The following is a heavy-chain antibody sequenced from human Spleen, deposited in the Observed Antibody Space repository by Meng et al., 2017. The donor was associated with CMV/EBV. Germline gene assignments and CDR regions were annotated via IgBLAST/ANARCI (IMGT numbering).Heavy chain of an antibody. CDR2: IYFTGNT. Sequence: SETLSLTCTVSGGSITTSTYYWGWIRQPPGKGLEWIGSIYFTGNTHYNPSLKGRVTISIDTSKNQFSLKLSSATAADTAVYYCARDDYYYCDYWGQGTLVTVSS. D-gene: IGHD4/OR15-4a*01. CDR3: ARDDYYYCDY. V-gene: IGHV4-39*07. CDR1: GGSITTSTYY. J-gene: IGHJ4*02.